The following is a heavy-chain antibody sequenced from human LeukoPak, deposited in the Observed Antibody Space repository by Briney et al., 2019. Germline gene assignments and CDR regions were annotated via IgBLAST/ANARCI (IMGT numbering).Heavy chain of an antibody. Sequence: PSETLSLTCTVSGGSISSSSYYWGWIRQPPGMGLEWIGSIYYSGSTYYNPSLKSRVTISVDTSKNQSSLKLSSVTAADTAVYYCARDLDYWGQGTLVTVSS. CDR2: IYYSGST. J-gene: IGHJ4*02. CDR3: ARDLDY. V-gene: IGHV4-39*02. CDR1: GGSISSSSYY.